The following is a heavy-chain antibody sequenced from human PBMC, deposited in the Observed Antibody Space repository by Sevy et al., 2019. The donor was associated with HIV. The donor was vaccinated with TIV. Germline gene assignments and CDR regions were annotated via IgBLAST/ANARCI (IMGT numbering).Heavy chain of an antibody. CDR2: IRSKAYGGTT. CDR1: GFTFDDYT. J-gene: IGHJ4*02. CDR3: TRDLGYYDSSRMYDY. Sequence: GGSLRLSCTASGFTFDDYTMSWFRQAPGKGLEWVGFIRSKAYGGTTEYAASVKVRFTISRDDSKSIAFLQMNSLKTEDTAVYYCTRDLGYYDSSRMYDYWGQGTLVTVSS. D-gene: IGHD3-22*01. V-gene: IGHV3-49*03.